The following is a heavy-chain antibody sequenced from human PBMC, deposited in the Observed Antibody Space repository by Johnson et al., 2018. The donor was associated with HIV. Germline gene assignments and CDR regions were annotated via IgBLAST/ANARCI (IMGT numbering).Heavy chain of an antibody. CDR1: GFTFSSYG. CDR2: IRHEGGSNK. J-gene: IGHJ3*02. V-gene: IGHV3-30*03. D-gene: IGHD3-16*01. CDR3: ARDCAVGGVTVWPDAFDI. Sequence: QVQLVESGGGVVQPGRSLRLSCAASGFTFSSYGMHWVRQAPGRGLEWVTFIRHEGGSNKDYADSVKGRFTIPRDKWKNTLYLQMNSLRAEDTALYYCARDCAVGGVTVWPDAFDIRGLGTMVTVSS.